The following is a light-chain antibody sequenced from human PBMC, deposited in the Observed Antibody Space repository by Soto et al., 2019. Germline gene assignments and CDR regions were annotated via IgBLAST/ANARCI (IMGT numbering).Light chain of an antibody. Sequence: QSALTQPASVSGSPGQSITISCTGTSSDVGAYNYVSWYQQHPGKAPKLMIYDVRNRPSGVSNRFSGSKSGNTASLTISGLQAEAEADYACNSYTTSSGNYVFGTGTKLTVL. V-gene: IGLV2-14*03. J-gene: IGLJ1*01. CDR3: NSYTTSSGNYV. CDR1: SSDVGAYNY. CDR2: DVR.